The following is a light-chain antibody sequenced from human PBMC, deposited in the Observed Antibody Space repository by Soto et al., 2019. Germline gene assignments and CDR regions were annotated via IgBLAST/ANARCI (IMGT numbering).Light chain of an antibody. J-gene: IGLJ3*02. V-gene: IGLV1-44*01. CDR3: AAWDDSLNGWV. CDR1: SSNIGSNA. CDR2: TNT. Sequence: QLVLTQPPSASGTPGQRVTISCSGSSSNIGSNAVAWYQQLPETAPKLLIYTNTQRPSGVPDRFSGSRSGTSASLAISGLQAEDEADYYCAAWDDSLNGWVFGGGTKLTVL.